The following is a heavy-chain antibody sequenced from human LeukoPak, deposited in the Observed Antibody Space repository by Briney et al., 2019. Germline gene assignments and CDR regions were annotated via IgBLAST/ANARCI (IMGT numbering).Heavy chain of an antibody. V-gene: IGHV4-39*07. CDR3: ARDHNSYFDY. CDR1: GGSISSSSYY. CDR2: IYYSGST. Sequence: SETLSLTCTVSGGSISSSSYYWGWIRQPPGRGLEWIGSIYYSGSTYYNPSLKSRVTISVDTSKNQFSLKLSSVTAADTAVYYCARDHNSYFDYWGQGTLVTVSS. J-gene: IGHJ4*02. D-gene: IGHD1-14*01.